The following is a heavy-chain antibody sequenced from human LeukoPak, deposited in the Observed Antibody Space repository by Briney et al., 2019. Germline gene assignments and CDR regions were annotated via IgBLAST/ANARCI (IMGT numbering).Heavy chain of an antibody. V-gene: IGHV3-48*03. D-gene: IGHD4-23*01. CDR1: GFTFSSYE. Sequence: GGSLRLSCAASGFTFSSYEMNWVRQAPGKGLEWVSYISSSGSTIYYADSVKGRFTISRDNAKNSLYLQMNSLGAEDTAVYYCARDDYGGNYNWFDPWGQGTLVTVSS. CDR2: ISSSGSTI. J-gene: IGHJ5*02. CDR3: ARDDYGGNYNWFDP.